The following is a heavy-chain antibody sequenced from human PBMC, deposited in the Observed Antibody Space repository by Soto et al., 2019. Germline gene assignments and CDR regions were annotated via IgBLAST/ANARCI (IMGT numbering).Heavy chain of an antibody. J-gene: IGHJ6*02. D-gene: IGHD6-19*01. V-gene: IGHV3-23*01. Sequence: EVQLLESGGGLVQPGGSLRLSCAVSGFTFSSYGMSWVRQAPGKGLEWVSTISGSGSSTYYADSVKGRFTTARDNSKSTLYLQMNSLRAEDTAIYYCAKDKGSGWYGYYGMDVWGQGTTVTVSS. CDR2: ISGSGSST. CDR3: AKDKGSGWYGYYGMDV. CDR1: GFTFSSYG.